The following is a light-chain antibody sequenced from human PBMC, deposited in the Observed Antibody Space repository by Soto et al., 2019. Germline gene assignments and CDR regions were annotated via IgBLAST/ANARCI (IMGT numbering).Light chain of an antibody. Sequence: QSALTQPPSASGSPGQSVTISCTGTSSDVGGYNHVSWYQQHPGKAPKLMIYEVTKRPSGVPDRFSGSKSGDTASLTVSGLQAEDEADYYCSSFAGFNNFYVFGTWTKVTVL. J-gene: IGLJ1*01. CDR1: SSDVGGYNH. V-gene: IGLV2-8*01. CDR2: EVT. CDR3: SSFAGFNNFYV.